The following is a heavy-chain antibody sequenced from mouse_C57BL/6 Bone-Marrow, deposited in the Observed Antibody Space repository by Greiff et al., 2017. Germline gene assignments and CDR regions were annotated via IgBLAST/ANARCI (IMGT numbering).Heavy chain of an antibody. Sequence: ESGPGLVKPSQSLSLTCSVTGYSITSGYYWNWIRQFPGNKLEWRGYISYDGSNNYNPSLKNRISINRDTSKNQFFLKLNSVTTEDTATYYCARDGYYVFAYWGQGTLVTVSA. CDR2: ISYDGSN. J-gene: IGHJ3*01. CDR3: ARDGYYVFAY. V-gene: IGHV3-6*01. CDR1: GYSITSGYY. D-gene: IGHD2-3*01.